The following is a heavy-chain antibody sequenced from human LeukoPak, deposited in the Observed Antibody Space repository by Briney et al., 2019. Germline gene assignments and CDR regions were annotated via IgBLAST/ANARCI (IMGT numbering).Heavy chain of an antibody. V-gene: IGHV3-30*04. Sequence: GGSLRLSCAASGFTFSSYAMHWVRQAPGKGLEWVAVISYDGSNKYYADSVKGRFTISRDNSKNTLYLQMNSLRAEDTAVYYCAKSFWWFGEFSPFDNWGQGTLVTVSS. CDR2: ISYDGSNK. CDR1: GFTFSSYA. J-gene: IGHJ4*02. D-gene: IGHD3-10*01. CDR3: AKSFWWFGEFSPFDN.